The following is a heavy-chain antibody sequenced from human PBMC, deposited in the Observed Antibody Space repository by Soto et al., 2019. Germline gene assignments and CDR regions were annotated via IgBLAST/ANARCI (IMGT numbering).Heavy chain of an antibody. J-gene: IGHJ5*02. CDR3: ARHERYSSDWPYYNWFDP. V-gene: IGHV5-10-1*01. Sequence: GESLKISCKGSGYSFTSYWISWVRQMPGKGLQWMGRVDPDGSYTNYSPSFQGHVTISADKSISTAYLQWSSLKASDTAIYHCARHERYSSDWPYYNWFDPWGQGTLVTVSS. CDR1: GYSFTSYW. CDR2: VDPDGSYT. D-gene: IGHD6-19*01.